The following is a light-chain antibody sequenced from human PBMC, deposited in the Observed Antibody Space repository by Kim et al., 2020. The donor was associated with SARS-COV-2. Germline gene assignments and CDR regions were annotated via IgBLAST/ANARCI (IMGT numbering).Light chain of an antibody. Sequence: GQSVATSFTGTSSDIGGYNYVSWYQQHPGKAPKLMIYEVNKRPSGVPDRFSGSKSGNTASLTVSGLQAEDEADYYCSSYAGTNNLVFGGGTQLTVL. V-gene: IGLV2-8*01. CDR1: SSDIGGYNY. CDR3: SSYAGTNNLV. J-gene: IGLJ2*01. CDR2: EVN.